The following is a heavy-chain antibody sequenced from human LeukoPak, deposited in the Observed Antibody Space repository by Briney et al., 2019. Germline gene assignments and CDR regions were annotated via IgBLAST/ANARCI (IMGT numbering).Heavy chain of an antibody. J-gene: IGHJ4*02. V-gene: IGHV3-48*02. D-gene: IGHD3-3*01. CDR3: AGTFFWSGIYDY. CDR2: ISSSSTI. Sequence: PGGSLRLSCAASGFTFSSYSMNWVRQAPGKGLEWVSYISSSSTIYYADSVKGRFTISRDNAKNSLYLQMNSLRDEDTAVYYCAGTFFWSGIYDYWGQGTLVTVSS. CDR1: GFTFSSYS.